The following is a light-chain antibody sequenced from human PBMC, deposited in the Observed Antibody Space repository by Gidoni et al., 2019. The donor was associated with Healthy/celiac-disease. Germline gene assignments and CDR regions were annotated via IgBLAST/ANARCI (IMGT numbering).Light chain of an antibody. Sequence: DIQMTQSPSTLSASVGDRVTITCRASQSISSWLAWYQQKPGKAPKLLIYKASSLESWVPSRFSGSGSGTEFTLTISSLQPDDFATYYCQHRGAFGQGTKVEIK. CDR2: KAS. CDR3: QHRGA. J-gene: IGKJ1*01. V-gene: IGKV1-5*03. CDR1: QSISSW.